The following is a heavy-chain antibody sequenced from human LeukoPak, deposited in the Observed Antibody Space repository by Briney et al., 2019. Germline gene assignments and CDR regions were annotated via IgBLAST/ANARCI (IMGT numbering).Heavy chain of an antibody. CDR1: GGSISSSSYY. J-gene: IGHJ4*02. CDR2: IYYSGST. Sequence: SETLSLTCTVSGGSISSSSYYWGWIRQPPGKGLEWIGSIYYSGSTSYNPSLKSRVTISVDTSKNQFSLKLSSVTAADTAVYYCARDQYYGELPQYWGQGTLVTVSS. D-gene: IGHD4-17*01. CDR3: ARDQYYGELPQY. V-gene: IGHV4-39*07.